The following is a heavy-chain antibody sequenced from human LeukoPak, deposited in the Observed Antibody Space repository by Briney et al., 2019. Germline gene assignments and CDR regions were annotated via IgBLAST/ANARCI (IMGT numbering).Heavy chain of an antibody. CDR3: ARDSDYSNYGYYFDY. V-gene: IGHV4-59*01. J-gene: IGHJ4*02. CDR2: ICYSGST. D-gene: IGHD4-11*01. CDR1: GGSISSYY. Sequence: PSETLSLTCTVSGGSISSYYWSWIRQPPGKGLEWIGYICYSGSTNYNPSLKSRVTISVDTSKNQFSLKLSSVTAADTAVYYCARDSDYSNYGYYFDYWGQGTLVTVSS.